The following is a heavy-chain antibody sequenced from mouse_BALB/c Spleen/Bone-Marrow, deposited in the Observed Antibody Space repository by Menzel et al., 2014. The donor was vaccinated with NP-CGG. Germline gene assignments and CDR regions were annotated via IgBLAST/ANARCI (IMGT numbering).Heavy chain of an antibody. CDR2: IDTSDSYA. Sequence: QVHVKQSGAELVMPGASVKMSCKASGYTFXDYWIHWVKQRPGQGLEWIGAIDTSDSYASYNQKFKGKATLTVDESSSTAYMQLNSLTSEDSAVYYCARKKRNYGNYYWFPYWGQGTLVTVSA. J-gene: IGHJ3*01. CDR1: GYTFXDYW. D-gene: IGHD2-1*01. CDR3: ARKKRNYGNYYWFPY. V-gene: IGHV1-69*01.